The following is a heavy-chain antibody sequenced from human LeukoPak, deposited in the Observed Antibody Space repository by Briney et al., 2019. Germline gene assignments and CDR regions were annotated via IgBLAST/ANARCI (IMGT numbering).Heavy chain of an antibody. V-gene: IGHV4-59*01. CDR1: ACTISSYY. D-gene: IGHD7-27*01. J-gene: IGHJ4*02. CDR2: IYNSGST. CDR3: ARDNWGWGYFDY. Sequence: SENLSRTCSGSACTISSYYWGWIRTPPGHGLEWIGYIYNSGSTNYNPSLKSRGTISVDTSKNQFSLKLSSVTAADTAVYYCARDNWGWGYFDYWGQGTLVTVSS.